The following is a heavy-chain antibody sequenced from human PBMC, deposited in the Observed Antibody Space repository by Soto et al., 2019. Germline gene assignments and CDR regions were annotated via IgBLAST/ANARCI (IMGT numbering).Heavy chain of an antibody. CDR2: IYYSGST. D-gene: IGHD3-3*01. V-gene: IGHV4-31*03. CDR1: GGFISSGDYY. J-gene: IGHJ5*02. Sequence: QGQLQESGPGLVKPSQTLSLTCTVSGGFISSGDYYWNLIRQHPGKGLEWIGYIYYSGSTYYNPTLKSRVTISVDTSKNQFSLKLSSVTAADTAVYYCARWWSGSRQGFDPWGQGTLVTVSS. CDR3: ARWWSGSRQGFDP.